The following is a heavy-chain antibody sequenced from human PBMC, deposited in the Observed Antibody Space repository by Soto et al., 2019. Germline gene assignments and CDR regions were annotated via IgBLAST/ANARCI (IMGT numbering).Heavy chain of an antibody. CDR2: ISGSGGST. Sequence: GGSLRLSCAASGFTFSSYAMSWVRQAPGKGLEWVSAISGSGGSTYYADSVKGRFTISRDNSKNTLYLQMNSLRAEDTAVYYWAKRGGEGAAAGTPIYYYYGMDVWGQGTTVTVSS. CDR3: AKRGGEGAAAGTPIYYYYGMDV. D-gene: IGHD6-13*01. J-gene: IGHJ6*02. CDR1: GFTFSSYA. V-gene: IGHV3-23*01.